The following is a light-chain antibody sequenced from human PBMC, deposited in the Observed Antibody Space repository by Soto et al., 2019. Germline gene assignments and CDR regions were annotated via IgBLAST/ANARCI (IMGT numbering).Light chain of an antibody. J-gene: IGKJ3*01. CDR1: QSVSSSY. V-gene: IGKV3-20*01. CDR2: GAS. CDR3: QQYGSSPGFT. Sequence: EIVLTQSPGTLSWSPGERATLSCRACQSVSSSYLAWYQQKPGQAPRLLIYGASSRATGIPDRFSGSGSGTDFTLTISRLEPEDFAVYYCQQYGSSPGFTFGPGTKVDIK.